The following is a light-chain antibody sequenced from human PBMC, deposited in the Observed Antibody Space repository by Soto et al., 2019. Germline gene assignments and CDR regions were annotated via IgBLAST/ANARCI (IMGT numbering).Light chain of an antibody. CDR3: QQYGSSPIT. J-gene: IGKJ5*01. V-gene: IGKV3-20*01. CDR1: QTVSSTY. Sequence: EIVLTQSPGTLSLSPGERPTLSCRASQTVSSTYLAWYQQKTGQAPRLLIYGASSRATGIPDRFTGTVSGTDFTLTISRLEPEDFAGYYCQQYGSSPITFGQGTRWRL. CDR2: GAS.